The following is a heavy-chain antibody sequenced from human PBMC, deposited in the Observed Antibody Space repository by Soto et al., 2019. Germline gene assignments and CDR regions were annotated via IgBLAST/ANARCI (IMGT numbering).Heavy chain of an antibody. J-gene: IGHJ4*02. Sequence: QVRLQESGPGLVEPSGTLSLTCAVSGGSIYTDDWWTWVRQTPGKGLEWMVEVHQFLGTNYNPSLRSRVTISIDKSKNQFSLELTSVTAAETAVYYCANWGGLNLPRLYWGPGTLVTVSS. CDR1: GGSIYTDDW. CDR2: VHQFLGT. D-gene: IGHD3-16*01. V-gene: IGHV4-4*02. CDR3: ANWGGLNLPRLY.